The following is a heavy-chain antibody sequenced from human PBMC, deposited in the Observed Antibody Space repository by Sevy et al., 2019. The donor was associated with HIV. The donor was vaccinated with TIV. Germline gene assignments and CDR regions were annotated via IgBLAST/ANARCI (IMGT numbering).Heavy chain of an antibody. Sequence: KNPGASVKVSCKVFGYSLRKLSMHWVRQAPGKGLEWMGSLDPGNGEITYAQTLQGRVTMTEDTSTDTAYMELSSLTSEDTATYYCATVGLGYYSGSSYYQGDWFDPWGQGTLVTVPS. V-gene: IGHV1-24*01. J-gene: IGHJ5*02. CDR2: LDPGNGEI. D-gene: IGHD2-15*01. CDR1: GYSLRKLS. CDR3: ATVGLGYYSGSSYYQGDWFDP.